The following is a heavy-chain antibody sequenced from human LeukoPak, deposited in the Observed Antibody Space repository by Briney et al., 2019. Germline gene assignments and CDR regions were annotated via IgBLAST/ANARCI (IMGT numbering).Heavy chain of an antibody. CDR2: ISYDGSTK. Sequence: PGGSLRLSCAASGFIFSTYGMHWVRQAPGKGLEWVAVISYDGSTKYYVDSVKGRFTISRDNSKNTLYLQMNSLRAEDTAVYYCARPTSYDYVWGSYRLDYWGQGTLVTVSS. J-gene: IGHJ4*02. V-gene: IGHV3-30*03. CDR3: ARPTSYDYVWGSYRLDY. CDR1: GFIFSTYG. D-gene: IGHD3-16*02.